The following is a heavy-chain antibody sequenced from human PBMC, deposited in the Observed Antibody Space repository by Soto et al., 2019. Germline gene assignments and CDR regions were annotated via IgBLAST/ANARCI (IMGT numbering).Heavy chain of an antibody. D-gene: IGHD3-10*01. J-gene: IGHJ6*02. V-gene: IGHV1-3*01. CDR3: ARAITMVRGVIQVYGMDV. CDR1: GYTLTSYA. CDR2: INAGNGNT. Sequence: ASVKVSCKASGYTLTSYAMHWVRQAPGQRLEWMGWINAGNGNTKYSQKFQGRVTITRDTSASTAYMELSSLRSEDTAVYYCARAITMVRGVIQVYGMDVWGQGTTVTVSS.